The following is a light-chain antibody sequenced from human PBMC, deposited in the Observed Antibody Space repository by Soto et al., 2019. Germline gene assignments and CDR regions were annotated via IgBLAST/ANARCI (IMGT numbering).Light chain of an antibody. CDR1: HDITNS. J-gene: IGKJ2*01. Sequence: DIQMTQSPSSLSASVGDRVTITCQASHDITNSLIWYQQKPGKAPKLLIYDASVLETGVPSRFSGSGSGTDVTLTISSLQPEYIATYSGEEDDDIPFTFGPGTKLEIK. CDR3: EEDDDIPFT. CDR2: DAS. V-gene: IGKV1-33*01.